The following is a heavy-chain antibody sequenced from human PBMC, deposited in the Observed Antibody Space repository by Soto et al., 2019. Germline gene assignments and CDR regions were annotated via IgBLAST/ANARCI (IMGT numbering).Heavy chain of an antibody. J-gene: IGHJ3*01. CDR3: ARDVNYYGSSGRAFDF. CDR2: IYDSGST. Sequence: SETLSLTCTVSGSSISSYYWSWIRQSPGKGLEWIGYIYDSGSTNYSPSLKSRVTISLDTFKNQFSLKLRSVTAADTAMYYCARDVNYYGSSGRAFDFWGQGTMVT. V-gene: IGHV4-59*01. D-gene: IGHD3-22*01. CDR1: GSSISSYY.